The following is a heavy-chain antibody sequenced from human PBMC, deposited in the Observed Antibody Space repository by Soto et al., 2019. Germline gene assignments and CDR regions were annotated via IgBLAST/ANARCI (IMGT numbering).Heavy chain of an antibody. D-gene: IGHD6-13*01. Sequence: GGSLRLSCAASGFTFSGSAMHWVRQASGKGLEWVGRIRSKAKSYATVYAASVKGRFTISRDDSKNTAYLQMNSLKTEDTAVYYCTRLGIAAAGTDYWGQGTLVTAPQ. J-gene: IGHJ4*02. CDR2: IRSKAKSYAT. CDR3: TRLGIAAAGTDY. V-gene: IGHV3-73*01. CDR1: GFTFSGSA.